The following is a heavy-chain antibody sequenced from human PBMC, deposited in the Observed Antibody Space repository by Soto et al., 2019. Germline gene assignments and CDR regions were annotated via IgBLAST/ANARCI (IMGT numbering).Heavy chain of an antibody. CDR2: ISTYSGDT. V-gene: IGHV1-18*01. Sequence: QVHLVQSGVEVKTPGASVKVSCQASGYTFFTYDISWVRQAPGQGLEWMGWISTYSGDTKYAQKFQGRVTMTTDTSTTTADMELRSLRSDDTGVYYCARHHGPTTSENWCDPWGQGTLVTVSS. CDR3: ARHHGPTTSENWCDP. J-gene: IGHJ5*02. CDR1: GYTFFTYD. D-gene: IGHD5-12*01.